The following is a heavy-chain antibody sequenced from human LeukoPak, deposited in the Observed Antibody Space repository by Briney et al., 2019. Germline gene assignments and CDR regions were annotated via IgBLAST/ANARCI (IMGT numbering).Heavy chain of an antibody. V-gene: IGHV3-64*01. CDR2: ISSNGGST. J-gene: IGHJ4*02. CDR3: ARVRSGSYYGLDY. CDR1: GVTFSSHT. Sequence: GGSLRLSCAASGVTFSSHTMHWVRQAPGKGLEYVSAISSNGGSTYYANSVKGRFTISRDNSKNTVYLQMGSLRTEDMAVYYCARVRSGSYYGLDYWGQGTLVTVSS. D-gene: IGHD1-26*01.